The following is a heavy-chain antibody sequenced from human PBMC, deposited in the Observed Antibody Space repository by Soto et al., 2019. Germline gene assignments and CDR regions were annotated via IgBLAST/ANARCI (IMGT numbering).Heavy chain of an antibody. D-gene: IGHD1-26*01. Sequence: QVQLVESGGGVVQPGRSLGISFVASGFTFSSDGMHWVRRAPGKGLEWVAIRSYDGSNTYYADSVKGRFTISRDNSTNTLYLQMNSLRAEDTSVYYCAKERGLSGSYSISSSYYFDYWGQGTLVTVSS. V-gene: IGHV3-30*18. J-gene: IGHJ4*02. CDR2: RSYDGSNT. CDR3: AKERGLSGSYSISSSYYFDY. CDR1: GFTFSSDG.